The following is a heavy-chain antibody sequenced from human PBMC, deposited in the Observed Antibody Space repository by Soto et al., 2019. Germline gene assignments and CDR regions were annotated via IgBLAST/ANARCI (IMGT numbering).Heavy chain of an antibody. CDR1: GGSISSSSYY. CDR3: ARSYYDFWSGYPDY. V-gene: IGHV4-39*01. Sequence: SETLSLTCTVSGGSISSSSYYWGWIRQPPGKGLEWIGSIYYSGRTYYNPSLKSRVTISVDTSKNQFSLKLSSVTAADTAVYYCARSYYDFWSGYPDYWGQGTLVTVSS. CDR2: IYYSGRT. J-gene: IGHJ4*02. D-gene: IGHD3-3*01.